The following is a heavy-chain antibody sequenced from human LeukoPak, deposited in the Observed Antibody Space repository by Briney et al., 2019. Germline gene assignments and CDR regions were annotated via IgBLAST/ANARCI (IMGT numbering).Heavy chain of an antibody. CDR2: ISAYNGNT. CDR3: ARGLMDVYPVRGVLGWFDP. V-gene: IGHV1-18*01. CDR1: GYTFTSYG. J-gene: IGHJ5*02. Sequence: ASVKVSCKASGYTFTSYGISGVRQAPGQGLEWMGWISAYNGNTNYAQKLQGRVTMTTDTSTSTAYMELRSLRSDDTAVYYCARGLMDVYPVRGVLGWFDPWGQRTLVTVSS. D-gene: IGHD3-10*01.